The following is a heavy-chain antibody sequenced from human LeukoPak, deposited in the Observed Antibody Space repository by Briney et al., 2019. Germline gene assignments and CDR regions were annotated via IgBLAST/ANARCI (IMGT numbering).Heavy chain of an antibody. V-gene: IGHV3-30*04. D-gene: IGHD3-10*01. CDR3: AKGRGYNSWSPLDD. Sequence: GGSLRLSCAASGFTFSSYAMRWVRQAPGKGLEWVAGISSVGSDKNYADSVKGRFTISRDKSKNTPYLQMNSLRAEDTALYYCAKGRGYNSWSPLDDWGQGTLVTVSS. J-gene: IGHJ4*02. CDR2: ISSVGSDK. CDR1: GFTFSSYA.